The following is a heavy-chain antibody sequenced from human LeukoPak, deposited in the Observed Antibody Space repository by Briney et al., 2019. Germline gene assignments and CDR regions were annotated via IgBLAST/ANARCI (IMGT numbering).Heavy chain of an antibody. V-gene: IGHV1-69*13. CDR3: ARRLPLAYCGGDCYSGAFDI. J-gene: IGHJ3*02. CDR2: IIPIFGTA. CDR1: GDTFSSYA. Sequence: ASVKVSCKASGDTFSSYAISWVRQAPGQGLEWMGGIIPIFGTANYAQKFQGRVTITADESTSTAYMELSSLRSEDTAVYCCARRLPLAYCGGDCYSGAFDIWGQGTMVTVSS. D-gene: IGHD2-21*02.